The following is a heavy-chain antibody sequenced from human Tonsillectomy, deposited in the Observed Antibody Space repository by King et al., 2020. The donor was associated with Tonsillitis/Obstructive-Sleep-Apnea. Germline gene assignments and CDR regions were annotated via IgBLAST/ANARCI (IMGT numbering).Heavy chain of an antibody. CDR3: ARSGSGTYYTVSYFQH. Sequence: VQLVESGGGLVQPGGSLRLSCAASGFTFNSYSMNSVRQAPGKGLEWVSYISGSSGTIYYADSVKGRFTISRDNAKNSLYLQMNSLRAEDTAVYYCARSGSGTYYTVSYFQHWGQGTLVTVSS. CDR2: ISGSSGTI. J-gene: IGHJ1*01. CDR1: GFTFNSYS. D-gene: IGHD3-10*01. V-gene: IGHV3-48*01.